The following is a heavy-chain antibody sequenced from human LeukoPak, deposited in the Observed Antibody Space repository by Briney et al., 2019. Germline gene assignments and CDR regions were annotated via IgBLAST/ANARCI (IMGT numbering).Heavy chain of an antibody. CDR1: GFTFSSYS. Sequence: GGSLRLTCAASGFTFSSYSMNWVRQAPGKGLEWVSSISSSSSYIYYADSVKGRFTISRDNAKNSLYLQMNSLRAEDTAVYYCARDFEFGSAAGTPNWGQGTLVTVSS. V-gene: IGHV3-21*01. D-gene: IGHD6-13*01. CDR2: ISSSSSYI. CDR3: ARDFEFGSAAGTPN. J-gene: IGHJ4*02.